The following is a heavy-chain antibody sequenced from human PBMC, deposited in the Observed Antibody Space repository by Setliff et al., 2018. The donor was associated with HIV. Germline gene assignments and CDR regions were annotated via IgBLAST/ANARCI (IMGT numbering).Heavy chain of an antibody. CDR3: ARDRGVYCISSSCYSPVDAFDI. D-gene: IGHD2-2*01. J-gene: IGHJ3*02. Sequence: VASVKVSCKASGYTFSTYGISWVRQAPGQGLEWMGWISAYNGNTNYAQKLQGRVTVTTDTSTSTAYMELRSLRSDDTAVYYCARDRGVYCISSSCYSPVDAFDIWGQGTMVTVS. CDR1: GYTFSTYG. V-gene: IGHV1-18*01. CDR2: ISAYNGNT.